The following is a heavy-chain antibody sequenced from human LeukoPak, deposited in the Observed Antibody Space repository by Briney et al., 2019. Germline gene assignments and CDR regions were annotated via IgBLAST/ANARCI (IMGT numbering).Heavy chain of an antibody. V-gene: IGHV3-30*18. D-gene: IGHD3-3*01. Sequence: GGSLRLSCAASGFTFTTYSFNWVRQAPGKGLEWVAVISYDGSNKYYGDSVKGRFTISRDNSKNTLYLQMNSLRSEDTAVYYCAKERHYDFWSGYSGFDYWGQGTLVTVSS. J-gene: IGHJ4*02. CDR2: ISYDGSNK. CDR1: GFTFTTYS. CDR3: AKERHYDFWSGYSGFDY.